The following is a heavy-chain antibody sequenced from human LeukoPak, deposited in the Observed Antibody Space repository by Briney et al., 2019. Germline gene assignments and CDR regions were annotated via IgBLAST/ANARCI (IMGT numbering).Heavy chain of an antibody. J-gene: IGHJ4*02. CDR2: ITGSGGST. D-gene: IGHD2-2*01. CDR3: AKDHCSSTSCYETPPPHFDY. CDR1: GFTFSSYA. Sequence: PGGSLRLSCAASGFTFSSYAMSWVRQAPGKGLEWVSAITGSGGSTYYADSVKGRFTISRDNSKNTLYLQMNSLRAEDTAVYYCAKDHCSSTSCYETPPPHFDYWGQGTLVTVSS. V-gene: IGHV3-23*01.